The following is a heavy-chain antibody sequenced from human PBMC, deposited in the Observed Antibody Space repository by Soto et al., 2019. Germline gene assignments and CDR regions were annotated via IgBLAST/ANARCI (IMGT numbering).Heavy chain of an antibody. Sequence: SVKVSCKASGGTFSSYAISWVRQAPGQGLGWMGGIIPIFGTANYAQKCQGRVTITADESTSTAYMELSSLRSEDTAVYYCASSYYYGSGSYYKEMDYWGQGTLVTVSS. J-gene: IGHJ4*02. CDR3: ASSYYYGSGSYYKEMDY. CDR1: GGTFSSYA. CDR2: IIPIFGTA. D-gene: IGHD3-10*01. V-gene: IGHV1-69*13.